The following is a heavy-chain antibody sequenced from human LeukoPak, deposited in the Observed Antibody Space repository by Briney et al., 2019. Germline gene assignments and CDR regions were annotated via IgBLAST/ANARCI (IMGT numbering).Heavy chain of an antibody. J-gene: IGHJ4*02. V-gene: IGHV3-21*04. CDR2: IGSVTTYI. Sequence: PGGSLRLSCAASGFTFSDYTMNWVRQAPGKGLEWVSSIGSVTTYIYYADSVKGRFTISRDNTKNSLYLQMNSLRAEDTAVYYCARLGGWYFDYWGQGNLVTVSS. CDR1: GFTFSDYT. CDR3: ARLGGWYFDY. D-gene: IGHD6-19*01.